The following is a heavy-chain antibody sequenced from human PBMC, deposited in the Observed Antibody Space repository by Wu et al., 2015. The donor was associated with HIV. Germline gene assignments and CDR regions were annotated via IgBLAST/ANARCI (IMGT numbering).Heavy chain of an antibody. V-gene: IGHV1-69*05. CDR2: IIPFFGIA. CDR1: GGTFSRNA. D-gene: IGHD3-22*01. Sequence: QVQLVQSEAEVKKPGSSVKVSCKGSGGTFSRNAISWVRQAPGQGLEWMGGIIPFFGIANYAQNFQGRVTMTRDTSISTAYMELSRLRSDDTAVYYCASARLPDYYDSSGYYFLWGQGTLVTVSS. CDR3: ASARLPDYYDSSGYYFL. J-gene: IGHJ4*02.